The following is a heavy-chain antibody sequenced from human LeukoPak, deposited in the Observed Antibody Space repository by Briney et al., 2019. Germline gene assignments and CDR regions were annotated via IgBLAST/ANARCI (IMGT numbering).Heavy chain of an antibody. Sequence: GGSLRLSCAASGFTFSSYSMNWVRQAPGKGLEWISYISSSSSAIYYADSVKGRFTISRDNAKNSLYLQMNSLRAEDTAMYYCAGGQGWLLDYWGQGTLVTVSS. CDR1: GFTFSSYS. V-gene: IGHV3-48*01. J-gene: IGHJ4*02. CDR3: AGGQGWLLDY. D-gene: IGHD2-15*01. CDR2: ISSSSSAI.